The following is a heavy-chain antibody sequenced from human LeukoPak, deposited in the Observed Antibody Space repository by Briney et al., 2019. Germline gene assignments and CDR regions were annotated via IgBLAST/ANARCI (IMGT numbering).Heavy chain of an antibody. V-gene: IGHV3-21*01. CDR2: ISSTSSYI. CDR3: ARDAAVAGTDFDY. J-gene: IGHJ4*02. CDR1: GLTFSSYS. Sequence: PGGSLRLSCAASGLTFSSYSMNWVRQAPGKGLEWVSSISSTSSYIYYADSVKGRFTVSRDNAKNSLYLQMNSLRAEDTAVYYCARDAAVAGTDFDYWGQGTLVTVSS. D-gene: IGHD6-19*01.